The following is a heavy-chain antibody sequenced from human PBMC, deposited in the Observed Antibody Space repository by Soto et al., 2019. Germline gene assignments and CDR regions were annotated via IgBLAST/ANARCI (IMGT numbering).Heavy chain of an antibody. CDR1: GDTFISYA. CDR2: LIPIFDTP. V-gene: IGHV1-69*01. D-gene: IGHD3-10*01. J-gene: IGHJ6*02. CDR3: ARALGERRFGAMDV. Sequence: QVQLVQSGAEVKKPGSSVKVSCKASGDTFISYAISWVRQAPGQGPEWMGGLIPIFDTPKYAQKFQDRVTITADESTSTAYMELSSLKFEDTAVYYCARALGERRFGAMDVWGQGTTVTVSS.